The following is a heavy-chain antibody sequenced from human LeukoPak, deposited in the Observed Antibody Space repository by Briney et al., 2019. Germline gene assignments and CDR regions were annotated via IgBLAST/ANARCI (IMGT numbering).Heavy chain of an antibody. CDR1: RDSISTTNYY. Sequence: SETLSLTCAVSRDSISTTNYYWGWIRQPPGKGLEWIGIIYYSGITHYNPSLKSRVTILVDTSKNQFSLKLSSVTDADTAVYYCARVRRSLNWFDSWGQGTLVTVSS. V-gene: IGHV4-39*01. D-gene: IGHD3-3*01. CDR3: ARVRRSLNWFDS. CDR2: IYYSGIT. J-gene: IGHJ5*01.